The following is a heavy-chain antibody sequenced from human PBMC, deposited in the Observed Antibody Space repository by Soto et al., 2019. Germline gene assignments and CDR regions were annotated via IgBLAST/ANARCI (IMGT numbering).Heavy chain of an antibody. D-gene: IGHD2-2*01. CDR2: ISSSSSYI. CDR3: ARDWGSREGSRYCSSTSCYENAFDI. Sequence: PGGSLRLSCAASGFTFSSYSMNWVRQAPGKGLGWVSSISSSSSYIYYADSVKGRFTIPRDNAKNSLYLQMNSLRAEDTAVYYCARDWGSREGSRYCSSTSCYENAFDIWGQGTMVTVSS. V-gene: IGHV3-21*01. CDR1: GFTFSSYS. J-gene: IGHJ3*02.